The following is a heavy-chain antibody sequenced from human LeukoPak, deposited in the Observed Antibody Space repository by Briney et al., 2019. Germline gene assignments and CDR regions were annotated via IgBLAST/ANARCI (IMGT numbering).Heavy chain of an antibody. J-gene: IGHJ5*02. CDR2: IRPDGSEK. Sequence: GGSLRLSCAASGFTFRSSWMSWVRLAPGKGLEWVGNIRPDGSEKQYVDSVKGRFTISRDNAQNSLYLQMNTLRAEDTAVYSCARGADGVSSNSRGWFDPWGQGTLVTVSS. V-gene: IGHV3-7*01. CDR3: ARGADGVSSNSRGWFDP. CDR1: GFTFRSSW. D-gene: IGHD2-15*01.